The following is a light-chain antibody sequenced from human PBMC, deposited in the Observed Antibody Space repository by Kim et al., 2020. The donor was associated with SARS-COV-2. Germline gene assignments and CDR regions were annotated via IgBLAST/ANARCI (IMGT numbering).Light chain of an antibody. CDR2: WAS. J-gene: IGKJ1*01. Sequence: TSNCKYGQSVLYHLNNKNYLAWFQNKPGQPPKLLIYWASTRESGVPDRFSGSGSGTDFTLTISSLQAEDVAVYYCQHYYSDPPWTFGQGTKVEIK. CDR3: QHYYSDPPWT. CDR1: QSVLYHLNNKNY. V-gene: IGKV4-1*01.